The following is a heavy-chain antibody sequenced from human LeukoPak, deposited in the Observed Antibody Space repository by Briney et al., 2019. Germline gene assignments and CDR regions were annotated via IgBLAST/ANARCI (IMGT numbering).Heavy chain of an antibody. D-gene: IGHD3-10*01. CDR2: ISSSSSYI. CDR3: ARSTMVRGVIITEYFQH. J-gene: IGHJ1*01. V-gene: IGHV3-21*01. CDR1: GFTFSSYS. Sequence: GGSLRLSCAASGFTFSSYSMNWVRQAPGKGLEWVSSISSSSSYIYYADSVKGRFTISRDNAKNSLYLQMNSLRAEDTAVYYCARSTMVRGVIITEYFQHWGQGTLVTVSS.